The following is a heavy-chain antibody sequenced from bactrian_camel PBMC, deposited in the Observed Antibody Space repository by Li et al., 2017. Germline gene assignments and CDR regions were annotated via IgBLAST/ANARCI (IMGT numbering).Heavy chain of an antibody. J-gene: IGHJ6*01. CDR3: AKANQGSS. V-gene: IGHV3S1*01. Sequence: HVQLVESGGGSVQSGGSLRLSCATSGYVLSGYCMGWFRQAPGKEREGVASIDTGSGVTHYHDSVKGRFTISHNNTKNTLYLQLNSLKTEDTAMYFCAKANQGSSLDQGTQVTVS. CDR1: GYVLSGYC. CDR2: IDTGSGVT.